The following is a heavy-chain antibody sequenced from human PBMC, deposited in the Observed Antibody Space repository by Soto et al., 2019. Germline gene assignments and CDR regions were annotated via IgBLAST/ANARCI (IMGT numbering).Heavy chain of an antibody. Sequence: EVQLLESGGGLVQPGGSLRLACAASGFTFSSSGMSWVRQTPGKGLEWVSAISDSGGSTYHADSVKGRFSTSRDNSKNTLYLQMNSPRAEDAAVYYCAKIRQSGAWHWDYCGQGTLVTVSS. CDR3: AKIRQSGAWHWDY. CDR1: GFTFSSSG. V-gene: IGHV3-23*01. D-gene: IGHD1-1*01. J-gene: IGHJ4*02. CDR2: ISDSGGST.